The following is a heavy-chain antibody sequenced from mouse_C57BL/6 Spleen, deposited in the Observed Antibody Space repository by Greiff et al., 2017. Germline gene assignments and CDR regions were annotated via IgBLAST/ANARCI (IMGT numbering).Heavy chain of an antibody. CDR3: ARKGRIYYDYIYAMDY. J-gene: IGHJ4*01. V-gene: IGHV2-2*01. CDR2: IWSGGST. D-gene: IGHD2-4*01. CDR1: GFSLTSYG. Sequence: VMLVESGPGLVQPSQSLSITCTVSGFSLTSYGVHCVRQSPGKGLEWLGVIWSGGSTDYNAAFISRLSISKDNSKSQVFFKMNSLQADDTAIYYCARKGRIYYDYIYAMDYWGQGTSVTVSS.